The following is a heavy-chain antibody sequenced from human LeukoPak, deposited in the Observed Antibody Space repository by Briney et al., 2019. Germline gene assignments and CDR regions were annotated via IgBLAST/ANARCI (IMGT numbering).Heavy chain of an antibody. J-gene: IGHJ4*02. V-gene: IGHV4-34*01. CDR3: ARGVDYDSTQPMGY. Sequence: SETLSLTCAVYGGSFSGYYWSWIRQPPGKGLEWIGEINHSGSTNYNPSLKSRVTISVDTSKNQFSLKLSSVTAADTAVYYCARGVDYDSTQPMGYWGQGTLVTVSS. CDR1: GGSFSGYY. D-gene: IGHD3-22*01. CDR2: INHSGST.